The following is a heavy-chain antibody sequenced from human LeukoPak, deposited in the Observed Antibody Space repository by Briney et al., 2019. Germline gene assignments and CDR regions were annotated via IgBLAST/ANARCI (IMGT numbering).Heavy chain of an antibody. CDR2: ISSSSSNI. D-gene: IGHD1-26*01. V-gene: IGHV3-21*06. Sequence: GGSLRLSCAASGFTFSSYSMNWVRQAPGKGLEWVSSISSSSSNICYADSVKGRFTSSRDNAKNSLYLQMNSLRAEDTAVYYCARSSGSYYYYYGMDVWGQGTTVTVSS. J-gene: IGHJ6*02. CDR3: ARSSGSYYYYYGMDV. CDR1: GFTFSSYS.